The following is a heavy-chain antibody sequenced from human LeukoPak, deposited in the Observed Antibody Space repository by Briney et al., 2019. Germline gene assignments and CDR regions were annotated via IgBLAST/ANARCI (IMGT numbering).Heavy chain of an antibody. V-gene: IGHV4-39*01. CDR2: IYYSGST. CDR3: ARHKDYYYSYMDV. CDR1: GGSISSSSYY. Sequence: SETLSLTCTVSGGSISSSSYYWGWIRQPPGKGLEWIGSIYYSGSTYYNPSLKSRVTISVDTSKNQYSLKLSSVTAADTAVYYCARHKDYYYSYMDVWGKGTTVTISS. J-gene: IGHJ6*03.